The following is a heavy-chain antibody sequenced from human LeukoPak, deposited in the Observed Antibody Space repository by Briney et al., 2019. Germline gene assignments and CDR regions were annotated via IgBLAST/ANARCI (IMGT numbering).Heavy chain of an antibody. Sequence: GGSLRLSCAASGFTFSSYWMHWVRQAPGKGLVWVSRINSDGSSTSYADSVKGRFTISRDNAKNTLYLQMNSLGAEDTAVYYCARGHYYDSSGYYYPWSYWGQGTLVTVSS. V-gene: IGHV3-74*01. CDR3: ARGHYYDSSGYYYPWSY. CDR2: INSDGSST. J-gene: IGHJ4*02. D-gene: IGHD3-22*01. CDR1: GFTFSSYW.